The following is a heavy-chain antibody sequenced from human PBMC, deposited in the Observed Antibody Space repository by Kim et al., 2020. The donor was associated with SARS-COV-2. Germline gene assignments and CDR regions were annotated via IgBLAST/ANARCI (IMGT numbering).Heavy chain of an antibody. D-gene: IGHD5-18*01. CDR2: INAGNGNT. V-gene: IGHV1-3*01. CDR1: GYTFTSYA. CDR3: ARGSGYSYGRPIDNTANWFDP. Sequence: ASVKVSCKASGYTFTSYAMHWVRQAPGQRLEWMGWINAGNGNTKYSQKFQGRVTITRDTSASTAYMELSSLRSEDTAVYYCARGSGYSYGRPIDNTANWFDPWGQGTLVTVSS. J-gene: IGHJ5*02.